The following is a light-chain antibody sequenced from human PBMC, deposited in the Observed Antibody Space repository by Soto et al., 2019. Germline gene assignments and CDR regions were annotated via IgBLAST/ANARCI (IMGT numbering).Light chain of an antibody. CDR2: DVT. CDR1: SSDVGGYKY. CDR3: SSYTSTSTLVL. J-gene: IGLJ2*01. Sequence: QSALTQPASVSGSPGQSITISCTGASSDVGGYKYVSWYQHHPGKAPKLLIYDVTIRPSGVSDRFSGSKSGNTASLTISGLQDADESTYYCSSYTSTSTLVLFGGGTKVTVL. V-gene: IGLV2-14*03.